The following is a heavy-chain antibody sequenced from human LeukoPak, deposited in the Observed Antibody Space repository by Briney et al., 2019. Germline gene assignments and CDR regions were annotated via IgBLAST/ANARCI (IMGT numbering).Heavy chain of an antibody. CDR2: IHYSGST. CDR3: ARAGYYYDSSGFRWFDP. Sequence: SETLSLTCTVSGGSISSYYWNWLRQPPEKGLEWIGYIHYSGSTNYNPSLKSRVTISLDTSKNQFSLKLSSVTAADTAVYYCARAGYYYDSSGFRWFDPWGQGTLVTVSS. D-gene: IGHD3-22*01. V-gene: IGHV4-59*01. CDR1: GGSISSYY. J-gene: IGHJ5*02.